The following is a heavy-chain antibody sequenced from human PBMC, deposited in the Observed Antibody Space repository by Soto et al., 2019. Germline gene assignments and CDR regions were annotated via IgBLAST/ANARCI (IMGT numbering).Heavy chain of an antibody. CDR2: ISGSGGST. Sequence: GGSLRLSCAASGFTFSSYAMSWVRQAPGKGLEWVSAISGSGGSTYYADSVKGRFTISRDNSKNTLYLQMNSLRAEDTAVYYSAKDRAASTTRATEMFDYWGQGTLVTVSS. V-gene: IGHV3-23*01. CDR1: GFTFSSYA. CDR3: AKDRAASTTRATEMFDY. D-gene: IGHD1-1*01. J-gene: IGHJ4*02.